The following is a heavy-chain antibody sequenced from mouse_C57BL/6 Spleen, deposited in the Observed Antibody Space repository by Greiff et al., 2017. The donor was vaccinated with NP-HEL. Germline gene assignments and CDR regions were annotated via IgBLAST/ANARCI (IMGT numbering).Heavy chain of an antibody. Sequence: QVQLQQSGAELAKPGASVKLSCKASGYTFTSYWMHWVKQRPGQGLEWIGYINPSSGYTKYNQKFKDKATLTADKSSSTAYMLLSSLTYADSSVNYCATYDYDASLDYRGQGTSVTVSS. CDR2: INPSSGYT. J-gene: IGHJ4*01. D-gene: IGHD2-4*01. CDR3: ATYDYDASLDY. CDR1: GYTFTSYW. V-gene: IGHV1-7*01.